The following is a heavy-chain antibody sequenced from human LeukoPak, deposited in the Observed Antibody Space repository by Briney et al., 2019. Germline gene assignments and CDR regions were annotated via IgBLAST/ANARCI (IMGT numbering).Heavy chain of an antibody. Sequence: GGSLRLSCAASGFTFGSYAMSWVRQAPGKGLEWVSAFSGSGGGTYYADSVKGRFTISRDNSKNTLYLQMNSLRAEDTAVYFCAKSGYSRFDYWGQGTLVTVSS. CDR2: FSGSGGGT. V-gene: IGHV3-23*01. CDR3: AKSGYSRFDY. J-gene: IGHJ4*02. CDR1: GFTFGSYA. D-gene: IGHD5-24*01.